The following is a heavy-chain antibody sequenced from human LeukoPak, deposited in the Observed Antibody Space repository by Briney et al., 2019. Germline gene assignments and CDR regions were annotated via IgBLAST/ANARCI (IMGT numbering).Heavy chain of an antibody. J-gene: IGHJ5*02. D-gene: IGHD5-12*01. CDR1: GYTFTSYY. V-gene: IGHV1-46*01. CDR2: INPSGGST. CDR3: AREGYSGYDTPGVNWFDP. Sequence: GASVKVSCKASGYTFTSYYMHWVRQAPGQGLEWMGIINPSGGSTSYAQKFQGRVTMTRDTSTSTVYMELSSLRSEDTAVYYCAREGYSGYDTPGVNWFDPWGQGTLVTVSS.